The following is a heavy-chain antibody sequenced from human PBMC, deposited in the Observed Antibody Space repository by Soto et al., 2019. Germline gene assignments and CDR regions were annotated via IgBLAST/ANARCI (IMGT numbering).Heavy chain of an antibody. J-gene: IGHJ5*02. CDR1: GGSISSYY. Sequence: QVQLQESGPGLVKPSETLSLTCTVSGGSISSYYWSWIRQPPGKGLEWIGYIYYSGSTNYNPSLKRRVTISVDTSKNQFSLKLSSVTAADTAVYYCAREYYDILTGYSSPNWFDPWGQGTLVTVSS. CDR2: IYYSGST. CDR3: AREYYDILTGYSSPNWFDP. V-gene: IGHV4-59*01. D-gene: IGHD3-9*01.